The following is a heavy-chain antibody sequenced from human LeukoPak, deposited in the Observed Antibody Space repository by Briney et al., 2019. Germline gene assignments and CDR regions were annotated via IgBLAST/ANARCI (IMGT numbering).Heavy chain of an antibody. D-gene: IGHD5-12*01. Sequence: GGSLRLSCAASGFTFSSYAIHWVRQAPGKGLEWVALISSDGSNKYYADSVKGRFTISRDNSKNTLYLHMNSLRAGDTAVYYCARDRGDGYNLDYFDYWGQGTLVTVSS. J-gene: IGHJ4*02. CDR3: ARDRGDGYNLDYFDY. V-gene: IGHV3-30-3*01. CDR1: GFTFSSYA. CDR2: ISSDGSNK.